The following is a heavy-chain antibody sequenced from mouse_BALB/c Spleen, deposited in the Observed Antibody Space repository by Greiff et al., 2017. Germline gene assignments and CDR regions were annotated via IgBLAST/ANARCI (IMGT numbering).Heavy chain of an antibody. J-gene: IGHJ3*01. V-gene: IGHV1-7*01. D-gene: IGHD2-1*01. CDR2: INPSTGYT. CDR1: GYTFTSYW. CDR3: ARHYYGGFAY. Sequence: VKLMESGAELAKPGASVKMSCKASGYTFTSYWMHWVKQRPGQGLEWIGYINPSTGYTEYNQKFKDKATLTADKSSSTAYMQLSSLTSEDSAVYYCARHYYGGFAYWGQGTLVTVSA.